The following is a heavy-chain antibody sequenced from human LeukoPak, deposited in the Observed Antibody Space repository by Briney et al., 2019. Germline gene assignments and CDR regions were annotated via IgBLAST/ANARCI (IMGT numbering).Heavy chain of an antibody. V-gene: IGHV3-21*01. CDR3: ARASGDYGHFDY. D-gene: IGHD4-17*01. CDR1: GFTFSSYS. J-gene: IGHJ4*02. Sequence: GGSLRLSCAASGFTFSSYSMNWVRQAPGKGLEWVSSISSSSSYIYYADSVKGRFTISRDNAKNSLYLQMNSLRAEDTAVYDCARASGDYGHFDYWGQGTLVTVSS. CDR2: ISSSSSYI.